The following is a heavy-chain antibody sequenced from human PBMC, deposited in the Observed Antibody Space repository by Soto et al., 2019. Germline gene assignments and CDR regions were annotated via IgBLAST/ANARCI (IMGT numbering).Heavy chain of an antibody. CDR3: ARGRPWELYDY. Sequence: QVQLQESGPGLVKPSETLSLTCTVSGGSISTYYWSWIRQPPGKGLEWVGYIYYSGSTNYNPSLKSRVTIAVDTSNNQFSLKLSSMTAADTAAYYCARGRPWELYDYWGQGTLVTVSS. V-gene: IGHV4-59*12. J-gene: IGHJ4*02. D-gene: IGHD1-7*01. CDR2: IYYSGST. CDR1: GGSISTYY.